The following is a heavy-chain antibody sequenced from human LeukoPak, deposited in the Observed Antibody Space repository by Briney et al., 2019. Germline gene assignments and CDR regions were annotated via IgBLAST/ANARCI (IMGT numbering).Heavy chain of an antibody. J-gene: IGHJ6*03. CDR3: ARAHGSSRYRYYYYMDV. CDR2: IYHSGST. Sequence: PSGTLSLTCAVSGGSISSSNWWSWVRQPPGKGLEWIGEIYHSGSTNYNPSLKSRVTISVDKSKNQFSLKLSSVTAADTAVYYRARAHGSSRYRYYYYMDVWGKGTTVTVSS. D-gene: IGHD6-13*01. CDR1: GGSISSSNW. V-gene: IGHV4-4*02.